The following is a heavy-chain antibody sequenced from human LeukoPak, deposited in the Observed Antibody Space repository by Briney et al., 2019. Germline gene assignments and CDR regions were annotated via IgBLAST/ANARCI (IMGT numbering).Heavy chain of an antibody. CDR2: IKQDGSEK. J-gene: IGHJ4*02. Sequence: GGSLRLSCAASGFTFTSFWLSWVRQAPGKGLEWVANIKQDGSEKKYVGSVKGRFTISRDNAKNSVYLQMKSLRAEDTGVYYCARDRKFFDYWGQGTLVTVSS. CDR1: GFTFTSFW. CDR3: ARDRKFFDY. V-gene: IGHV3-7*04.